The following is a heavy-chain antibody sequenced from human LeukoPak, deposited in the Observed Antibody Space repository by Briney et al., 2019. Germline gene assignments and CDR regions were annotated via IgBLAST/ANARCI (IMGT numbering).Heavy chain of an antibody. CDR2: MHYSGSN. V-gene: IGHV4-39*01. CDR3: ARYSTSSGWFDP. J-gene: IGHJ5*02. Sequence: SETLSLTCTVSGGSISSSDYYWGSIRQPPGKGLEWIRSMHYSGSNAYSPSLKSRVIIFVDTSKNQFSLKLTYVTAADTAVYFCARYSTSSGWFDPWGQGSLVTVSS. CDR1: GGSISSSDYY. D-gene: IGHD6-6*01.